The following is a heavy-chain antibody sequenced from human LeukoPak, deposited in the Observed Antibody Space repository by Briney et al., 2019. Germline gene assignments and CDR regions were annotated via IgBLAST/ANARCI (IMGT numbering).Heavy chain of an antibody. CDR1: GYTFTSYG. J-gene: IGHJ4*02. CDR2: ISAYNGNT. V-gene: IGHV1-18*01. CDR3: ARVWLGYYFDY. Sequence: ASVKVSCKASGYTFTSYGISWVRQAPGQGLEWMGWISAYNGNTNYAQKLQGRVTTTTDTSTNTAYMELRSLRSDDTAVYYCARVWLGYYFDYWGQGTLVTVSS. D-gene: IGHD6-19*01.